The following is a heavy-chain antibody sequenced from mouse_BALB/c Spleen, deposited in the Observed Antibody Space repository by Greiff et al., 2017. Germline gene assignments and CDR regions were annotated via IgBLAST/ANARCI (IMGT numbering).Heavy chain of an antibody. Sequence: VQLQQSGAELVKPGASVKLSCTASGFNIKDTYMHWVKQRPEQGLEWIGRIDPANGNTKYDPKFQGKATITADTSSHTAYLQLSSLTSEDTAVYDCAERGNTTWFAYWGQGTLVTVSA. V-gene: IGHV14-3*02. CDR2: IDPANGNT. CDR1: GFNIKDTY. CDR3: AERGNTTWFAY. D-gene: IGHD5-2*01. J-gene: IGHJ3*01.